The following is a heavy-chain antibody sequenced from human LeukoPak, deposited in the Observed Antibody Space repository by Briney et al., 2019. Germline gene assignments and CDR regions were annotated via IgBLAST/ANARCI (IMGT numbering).Heavy chain of an antibody. J-gene: IGHJ4*02. CDR3: ARDLRKNSYFDY. CDR1: GFTFSSYA. D-gene: IGHD1-7*01. CDR2: IYFDGNTI. V-gene: IGHV3-33*08. Sequence: GGSLRLSCAASGFTFSSYAMSWVRQAPGKGLEWVAIIYFDGNTIYYADSVKGRFTISRDNSKNTLYLQMNGLRAEDTAVYYCARDLRKNSYFDYWGQGTLVTVSS.